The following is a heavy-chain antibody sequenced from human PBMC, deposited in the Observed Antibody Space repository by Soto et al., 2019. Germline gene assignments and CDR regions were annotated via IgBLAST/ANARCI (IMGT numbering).Heavy chain of an antibody. CDR1: GASISSSEW. V-gene: IGHV4-4*02. CDR3: ARDYKEPNDACACDF. CDR2: ISHSGAT. D-gene: IGHD1-1*01. Sequence: QVQLQESGPGLVMPSGTLSLTCAVSGASISSSEWWNWVRQAPGKGLEWIGEISHSGATIYTPSLKIRVTISLDASKNHFSLNLPSVTAADTAVYYCARDYKEPNDACACDFWGQGTLVTVSS. J-gene: IGHJ4*02.